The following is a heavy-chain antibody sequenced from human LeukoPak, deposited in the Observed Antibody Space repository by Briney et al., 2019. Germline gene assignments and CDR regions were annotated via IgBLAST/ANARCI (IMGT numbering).Heavy chain of an antibody. J-gene: IGHJ4*02. CDR3: KKMFTKDNWYGGPDY. CDR1: GFSVTNNY. V-gene: IGHV3-53*01. D-gene: IGHD2-8*01. CDR2: LYTSGIR. Sequence: RGSLRLSCAASGFSVTNNYISWFRLAPGPGLEWVSVLYTSGIRYYPTFVRRRFTISRYDSKNTLYLQMNSLRAEETAIYYCKKMFTKDNWYGGPDYWGQGTLVTVSS.